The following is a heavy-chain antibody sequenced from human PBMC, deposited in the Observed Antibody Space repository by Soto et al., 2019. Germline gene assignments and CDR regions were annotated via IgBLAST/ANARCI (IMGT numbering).Heavy chain of an antibody. CDR3: ARDGLRWNLEYFFDH. V-gene: IGHV3-30*03. CDR2: ISYDGTSQ. D-gene: IGHD4-17*01. CDR1: GLGFSIHA. Sequence: QVQLVESGGHMVHPGTSLRLSCGASGLGFSIHAMHWVRQTPGKGLEWLAVISYDGTSQYYADSVKGRFTISRDNSNNTLHLQMNSLRDDDTGVYFCARDGLRWNLEYFFDHWGQGTLVTVSS. J-gene: IGHJ4*02.